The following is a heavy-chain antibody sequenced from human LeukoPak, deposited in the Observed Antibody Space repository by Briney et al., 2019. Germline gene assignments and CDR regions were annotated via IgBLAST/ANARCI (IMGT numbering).Heavy chain of an antibody. CDR1: GFTFSSYE. Sequence: PGGSLRLSCAASGFTFSSYEMNWVRRAPGKGLEWVSYIGNSGSPLHYADSVKGRFTISRDNAKNSLYLQMNSLRAEDTAVYYCARRAVVPSANYYYYGMDVWGQGTTVTVSS. D-gene: IGHD4-23*01. V-gene: IGHV3-48*03. CDR2: IGNSGSPL. J-gene: IGHJ6*02. CDR3: ARRAVVPSANYYYYGMDV.